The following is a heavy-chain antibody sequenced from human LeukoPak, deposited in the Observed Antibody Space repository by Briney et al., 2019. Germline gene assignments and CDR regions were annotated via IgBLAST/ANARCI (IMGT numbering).Heavy chain of an antibody. D-gene: IGHD2-21*02. CDR1: GGSISSGSYY. CDR3: ARTYCGGDCRGYYYHYYMDV. Sequence: SETLSLTCTVSGGSISSGSYYWSWIRQPAGKGLEWIGRIYTSGSTKYNPSLKSRVTISVDRSKDQFSLKLSSVTAADTAVYYCARTYCGGDCRGYYYHYYMDVWGKGTTVTISS. V-gene: IGHV4-61*02. CDR2: IYTSGST. J-gene: IGHJ6*03.